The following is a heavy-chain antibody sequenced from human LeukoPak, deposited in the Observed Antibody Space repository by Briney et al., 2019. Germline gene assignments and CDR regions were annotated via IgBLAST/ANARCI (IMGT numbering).Heavy chain of an antibody. CDR3: ARDLSYSSSWSFFDY. CDR2: ISGSGGNT. D-gene: IGHD6-13*01. Sequence: GGSLRLSCAASGFTFNSHAMSWVRQAPGRGLEWVSAISGSGGNTYYADSVEGRFTISRDNSKNTLYLQMDSRRAEDTAVYYCARDLSYSSSWSFFDYWGQGTLVTVSS. V-gene: IGHV3-23*01. CDR1: GFTFNSHA. J-gene: IGHJ4*02.